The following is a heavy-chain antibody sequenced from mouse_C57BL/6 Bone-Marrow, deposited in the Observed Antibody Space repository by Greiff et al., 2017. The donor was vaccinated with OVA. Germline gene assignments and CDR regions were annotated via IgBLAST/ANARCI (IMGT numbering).Heavy chain of an antibody. J-gene: IGHJ2*01. CDR1: GFNIKDDY. Sequence: VQLQQPGAELVKPGASVKMSCKASGFNIKDDYMHWVKQRPEQGLEWIGWIDPENGDTEYASKFQGKATITADTSSNTAYLQLSSLTSEDTAVYYCTTYRYWGQGTTLTVSS. CDR3: TTYRY. V-gene: IGHV14-4*01. CDR2: IDPENGDT.